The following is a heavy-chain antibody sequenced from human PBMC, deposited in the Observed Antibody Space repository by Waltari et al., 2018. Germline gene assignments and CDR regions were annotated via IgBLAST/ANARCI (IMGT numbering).Heavy chain of an antibody. CDR3: AKDPYSNYDSYYSYMDV. J-gene: IGHJ6*03. CDR1: GFAFSTYG. D-gene: IGHD4-4*01. Sequence: QVQLVESGGGVVQPGGSLRPSCAASGFAFSTYGVHWVRQAPGKGLEWVAFIRYDGNIKNYADSVKGRFTISRDNSKNTLSLQVNSLGAEDTAVYYCAKDPYSNYDSYYSYMDVWGKGTTVTISS. V-gene: IGHV3-30*02. CDR2: IRYDGNIK.